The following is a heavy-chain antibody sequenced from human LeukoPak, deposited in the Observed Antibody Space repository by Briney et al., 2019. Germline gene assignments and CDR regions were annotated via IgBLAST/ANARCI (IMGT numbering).Heavy chain of an antibody. CDR3: ARDTDAAAGGFDP. CDR1: GFTFSTYW. D-gene: IGHD6-13*01. V-gene: IGHV3-74*01. Sequence: PGGSLRLSCAASGFTFSTYWMHRVRQAPGKGLVWVSRISSDGSITGYADSVKGRFTISRGNSKNTLYLQMNSLRAEDTAVYYCARDTDAAAGGFDPWGQGTLVTVSS. CDR2: ISSDGSIT. J-gene: IGHJ5*02.